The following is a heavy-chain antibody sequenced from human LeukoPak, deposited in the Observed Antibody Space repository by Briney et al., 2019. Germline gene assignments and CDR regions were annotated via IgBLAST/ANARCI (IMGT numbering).Heavy chain of an antibody. V-gene: IGHV1-69*08. CDR2: SNAALKPS. J-gene: IGHJ4*02. Sequence: SEKLSCNVSVASLTSNIMDWLRQAPGQALEWVGLSNAALKPSTYAQKFQGRVTITAEESTNTAYMELTSLTSDDTAVYYCARVMREGHHFVSWGQGTLVIVSS. D-gene: IGHD1-26*01. CDR3: ARVMREGHHFVS. CDR1: VASLTSNI.